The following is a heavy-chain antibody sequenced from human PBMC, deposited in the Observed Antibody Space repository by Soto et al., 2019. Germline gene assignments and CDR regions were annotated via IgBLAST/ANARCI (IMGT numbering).Heavy chain of an antibody. V-gene: IGHV1-18*01. J-gene: IGHJ4*02. CDR1: GYTFTSYG. D-gene: IGHD6-19*01. Sequence: ASVKVSCKASGYTFTSYGISWVRQAPGQGLEWMGWISAYNGNTNYAQKLQGRVTMTTDTSTSTAYMELRSLRSDDTAVYYCAREIKQSHSSGWYVVDYWGQGTLVTVSS. CDR2: ISAYNGNT. CDR3: AREIKQSHSSGWYVVDY.